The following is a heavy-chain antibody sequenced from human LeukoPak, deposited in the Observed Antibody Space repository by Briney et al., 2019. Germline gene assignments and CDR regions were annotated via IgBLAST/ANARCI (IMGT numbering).Heavy chain of an antibody. D-gene: IGHD3-3*01. J-gene: IGHJ4*02. CDR2: ISAYNGNT. V-gene: IGHV1-18*01. CDR3: ARFGQYIRGRAVLRFLEWPKDYFDY. CDR1: GYTFTSYG. Sequence: ASVKVSCKASGYTFTSYGISWVRQAPGQGLEWMGWISAYNGNTNYAQKLQGRVTMTTDTSTSTAYMELRSLRSDDTAVYYCARFGQYIRGRAVLRFLEWPKDYFDYWGQGTLVTVSS.